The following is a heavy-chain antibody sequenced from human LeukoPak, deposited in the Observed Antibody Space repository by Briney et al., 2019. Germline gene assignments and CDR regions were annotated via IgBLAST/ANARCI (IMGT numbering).Heavy chain of an antibody. D-gene: IGHD3-16*01. Sequence: GGSLRLSCAASVFTFSSYSMNWVRQAPGKVLEWVSSISSGGGYTYYADSGKGRFTIYRDNAKNSLYLKMNSLRAEDAAVYYCARNPLISGYYDYYMDVWGKGTTVTVSS. CDR3: ARNPLISGYYDYYMDV. V-gene: IGHV3-21*06. J-gene: IGHJ6*03. CDR1: VFTFSSYS. CDR2: ISSGGGYT.